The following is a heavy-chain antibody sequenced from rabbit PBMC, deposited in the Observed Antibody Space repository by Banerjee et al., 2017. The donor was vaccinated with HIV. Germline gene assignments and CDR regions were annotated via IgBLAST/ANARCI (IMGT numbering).Heavy chain of an antibody. Sequence: QSLEESGGDLVQPEGSLTLTCKASGFTLSSDNYMCWVRQAPGKGLEWIACIYVGSSDATYYASWAKGRSTITRTSSTTVDLKMTSLTVADTATYFCARDGVGYTFDLELWGPGTLVTVS. D-gene: IGHD3-1*01. CDR3: ARDGVGYTFDLEL. J-gene: IGHJ4*01. CDR2: IYVGSSDAT. CDR1: GFTLSSDNY. V-gene: IGHV1S40*01.